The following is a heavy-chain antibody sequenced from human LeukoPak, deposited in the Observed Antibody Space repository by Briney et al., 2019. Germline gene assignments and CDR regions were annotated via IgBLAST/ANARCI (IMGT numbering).Heavy chain of an antibody. J-gene: IGHJ3*02. CDR3: AKDKSAMVRGVGDAFDI. CDR1: GFTFDDYA. V-gene: IGHV3-9*01. CDR2: ISWNSGST. D-gene: IGHD3-10*01. Sequence: GGSLRLPCAASGFTFDDYAMYWVRQAPGKGLEWVSGISWNSGSTGYADSVKGRFTISRDNAKNSLYLQMNSLRAEDTALYYCAKDKSAMVRGVGDAFDIWGQGTMVTVSS.